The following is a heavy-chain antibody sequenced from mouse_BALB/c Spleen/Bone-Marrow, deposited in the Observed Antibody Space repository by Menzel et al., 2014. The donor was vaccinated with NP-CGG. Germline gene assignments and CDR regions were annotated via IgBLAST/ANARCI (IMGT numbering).Heavy chain of an antibody. CDR1: GFTFSSYT. V-gene: IGHV5-12-2*01. D-gene: IGHD3-1*01. Sequence: EVQLVESGGGLVQPGVSLKLSCAASGFTFSSYTMSWVRQTPEKRLEWVAYISNGGGSTYYPDTIKGRFTISRDNAKNTLYLQMSSLKSEDTALYYCTRHVGNPYAMDYWGQGTSVTVSS. CDR3: TRHVGNPYAMDY. CDR2: ISNGGGST. J-gene: IGHJ4*01.